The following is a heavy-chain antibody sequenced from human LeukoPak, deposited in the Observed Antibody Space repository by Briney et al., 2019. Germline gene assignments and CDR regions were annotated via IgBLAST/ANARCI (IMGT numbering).Heavy chain of an antibody. J-gene: IGHJ4*02. V-gene: IGHV4-39*01. CDR1: GDSISSGGYH. D-gene: IGHD6-19*01. Sequence: SQTLSLTCTFSGDSISSGGYHWHWIRQRPGKGLEWIGSIFYSGTTYHNPSLKSRVTISVDTSKNRFSLKLTSVTAADTAVYYCARREGSGLYYFDYWGQGTLVTVSS. CDR2: IFYSGTT. CDR3: ARREGSGLYYFDY.